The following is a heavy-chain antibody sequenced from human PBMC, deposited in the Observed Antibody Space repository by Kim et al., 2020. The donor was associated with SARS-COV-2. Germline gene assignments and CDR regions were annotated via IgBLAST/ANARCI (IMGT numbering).Heavy chain of an antibody. CDR3: ARDSSSWPYWGYFDY. CDR2: IYTSGST. D-gene: IGHD6-13*01. Sequence: SETLSLSCTVSGGSISSYYWSWIRQPAGKGLEWIGSIYTSGSTDYNPSLKSRVTMSVDTSKNQFSLKLSSVTAADTAVYYCARDSSSWPYWGYFDYWGQGTLVTVSS. V-gene: IGHV4-4*07. CDR1: GGSISSYY. J-gene: IGHJ4*02.